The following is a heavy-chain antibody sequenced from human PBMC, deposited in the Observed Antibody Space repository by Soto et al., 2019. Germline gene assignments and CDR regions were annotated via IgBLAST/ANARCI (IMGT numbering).Heavy chain of an antibody. J-gene: IGHJ3*02. CDR1: GYTFTSYG. D-gene: IGHD2-15*01. V-gene: IGHV1-18*01. Sequence: GASVKVSCKASGYTFTSYGISWVRQAPGQGLEWMGWISAYNGNTNYAQKLQGRVTMTTDTSTSTAYMELRSLRSDDTAVYYCALRRVVAGSWHAFDIWGQGTMVTVSS. CDR3: ALRRVVAGSWHAFDI. CDR2: ISAYNGNT.